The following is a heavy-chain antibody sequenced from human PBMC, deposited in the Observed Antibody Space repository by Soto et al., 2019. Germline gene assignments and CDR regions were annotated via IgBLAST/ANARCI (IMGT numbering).Heavy chain of an antibody. CDR2: INHSGST. CDR3: AYSSSWSYYYGMDV. J-gene: IGHJ6*02. Sequence: QVQLQQWGAGLLKPSETLSLTCAVYGGSFSGYYWSWIRQPPGKGLEWIGEINHSGSTNYNPSLKRRVTISVDTSKNQFSLKLSSVTAADTAVYYCAYSSSWSYYYGMDVWGQGTTVTVSS. D-gene: IGHD6-13*01. V-gene: IGHV4-34*01. CDR1: GGSFSGYY.